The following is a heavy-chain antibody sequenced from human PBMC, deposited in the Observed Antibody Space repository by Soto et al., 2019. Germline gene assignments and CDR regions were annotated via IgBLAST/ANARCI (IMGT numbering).Heavy chain of an antibody. CDR1: GFTFSSYD. Sequence: EVQLAESGGGMVQPGGSLRLSCVASGFTFSSYDMHWVRQAPGKGLEYVSSISSNGGTTYYGNSVKGRFTISRDNSKNTLYLQMVSPRAEYMAVYYCVRRVSGNYDYWGQGTLVTVSS. V-gene: IGHV3-64*01. CDR3: VRRVSGNYDY. J-gene: IGHJ4*02. D-gene: IGHD1-7*01. CDR2: ISSNGGTT.